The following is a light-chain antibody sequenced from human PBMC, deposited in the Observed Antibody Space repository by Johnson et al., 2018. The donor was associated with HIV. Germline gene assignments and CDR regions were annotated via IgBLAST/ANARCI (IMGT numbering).Light chain of an antibody. V-gene: IGLV1-44*01. CDR1: SSNIGSNT. J-gene: IGLJ1*01. CDR2: RNN. Sequence: QSVLTQPPSASGTPGQRVTISCSGSSSNIGSNTVNWYQQLPGTAPKLLIYRNNQRPSGVPDRFSGSTSGPSASLAISVLPAEDEADYYCAAWDDSLNGFYVFGTGTKVTVL. CDR3: AAWDDSLNGFYV.